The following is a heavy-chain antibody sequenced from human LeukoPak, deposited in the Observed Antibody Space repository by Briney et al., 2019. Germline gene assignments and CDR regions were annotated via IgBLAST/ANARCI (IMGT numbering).Heavy chain of an antibody. CDR3: AKGIHSTGYYPFDY. CDR2: ISSNSIYV. J-gene: IGHJ4*02. D-gene: IGHD3-22*01. Sequence: GGSLRLSCAASGFTFSSYSMNWVRQAPGKGLEWVSSISSNSIYVFYADSVKGRFTISRDTSKSTLYLQLNSLRAEDTAIYYCAKGIHSTGYYPFDYWGQGTLVTVSS. V-gene: IGHV3-21*04. CDR1: GFTFSSYS.